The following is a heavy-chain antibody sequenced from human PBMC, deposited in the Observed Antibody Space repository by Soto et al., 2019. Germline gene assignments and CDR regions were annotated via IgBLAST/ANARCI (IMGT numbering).Heavy chain of an antibody. CDR3: AKDRGYYSSSWPFY. D-gene: IGHD6-13*01. V-gene: IGHV1-8*01. Sequence: ASVKVSCKASGYTFTSYDINWVRQATGQGLEWMGWMNPNSGNTGYAQKFQGRVTMTRNTSISTAYMELNSLRAEDTAVYYCAKDRGYYSSSWPFYWGQGTLVTVSS. J-gene: IGHJ4*02. CDR1: GYTFTSYD. CDR2: MNPNSGNT.